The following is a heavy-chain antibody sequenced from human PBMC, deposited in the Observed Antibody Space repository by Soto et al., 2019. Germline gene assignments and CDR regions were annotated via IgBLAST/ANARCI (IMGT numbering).Heavy chain of an antibody. CDR3: ASGYSPRYYYYGMDV. J-gene: IGHJ6*02. CDR1: GGTFSSYA. Sequence: GASVKVSCKASGGTFSSYAISWVRQAPGQGLEWMGGIIPIFGTANYAQKFQGRVTITADKSTSTAYMELSSLRSEDTAVYYCASGYSPRYYYYGMDVWGQGTTVTVSS. CDR2: IIPIFGTA. D-gene: IGHD5-18*01. V-gene: IGHV1-69*06.